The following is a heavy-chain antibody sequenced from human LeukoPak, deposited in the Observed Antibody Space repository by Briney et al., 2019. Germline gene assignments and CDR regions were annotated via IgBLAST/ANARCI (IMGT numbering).Heavy chain of an antibody. V-gene: IGHV1-69*01. CDR1: GGTFSSYA. CDR2: IIPIFGTA. D-gene: IGHD6-13*01. Sequence: ASVKVSCKASGGTFSSYAISWVRQAPGQGLEWRGGIIPIFGTANYAQKFQGRVTITADESTSTAYMELSSLRSEDTAVYYCARGLPKIAAAGSLTNFYYYYYMDVWGKGTTVTISS. CDR3: ARGLPKIAAAGSLTNFYYYYYMDV. J-gene: IGHJ6*03.